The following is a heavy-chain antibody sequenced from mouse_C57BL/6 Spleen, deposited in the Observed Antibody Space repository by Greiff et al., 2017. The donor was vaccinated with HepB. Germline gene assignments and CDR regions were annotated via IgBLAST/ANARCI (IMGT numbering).Heavy chain of an antibody. D-gene: IGHD2-4*01. CDR2: ISYDGSN. V-gene: IGHV3-6*01. CDR3: AREWIRDYDYDGYYAMDY. Sequence: EVKLMESGPGLVKPSQSLSLTCSVTGYSITSGYYWNWIRQFPGNKLEWMGYISYDGSNNYNPSLKNRISITRDTSKNQFFLKLNSVTTEDTATYYCAREWIRDYDYDGYYAMDYWGQGTSVTVSS. CDR1: GYSITSGYY. J-gene: IGHJ4*01.